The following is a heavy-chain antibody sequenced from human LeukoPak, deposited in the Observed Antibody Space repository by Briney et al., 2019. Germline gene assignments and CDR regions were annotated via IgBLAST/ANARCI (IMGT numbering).Heavy chain of an antibody. CDR1: GGTFSSYA. D-gene: IGHD1-26*01. J-gene: IGHJ4*02. CDR3: ARDRVGATPPLRY. V-gene: IGHV1-69*13. Sequence: SVKVSCKASGGTFSSYAISWVRHAPGQGLEWVGGIIPIFGTANYAQKFQGRVTITADESTSTAYMELSSLRSEDTAVYYCARDRVGATPPLRYWGQGTLVTVSS. CDR2: IIPIFGTA.